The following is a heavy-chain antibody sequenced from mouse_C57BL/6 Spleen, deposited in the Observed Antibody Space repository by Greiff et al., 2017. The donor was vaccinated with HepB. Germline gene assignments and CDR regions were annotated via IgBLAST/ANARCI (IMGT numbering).Heavy chain of an antibody. V-gene: IGHV1-81*01. J-gene: IGHJ3*01. CDR2: IYPRSGNT. CDR3: ARANDGYYVPWFAY. D-gene: IGHD2-3*01. Sequence: QVQLQQSGAELARPGASVKLSCKASGYTFTSYGISWVKQRTGQGLEWIGEIYPRSGNTYYNEKFKGKATLTADKSSSTAYMELRSLTSEDSAVYFSARANDGYYVPWFAYWGQGTLVTVSA. CDR1: GYTFTSYG.